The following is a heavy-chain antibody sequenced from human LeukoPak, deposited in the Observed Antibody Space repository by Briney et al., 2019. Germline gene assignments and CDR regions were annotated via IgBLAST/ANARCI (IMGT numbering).Heavy chain of an antibody. D-gene: IGHD2-8*02. CDR2: IRYDGINK. J-gene: IGHJ4*02. Sequence: GGSLRLSCAASGFTFSTRGMHWVRQAPGKGLEWVAFIRYDGINKYYADSVKGRFTISRDNSKSTLSLQMNSLRAEDTAIYYCATYRQVLLPFESWGQGTLVTVSS. CDR3: ATYRQVLLPFES. V-gene: IGHV3-30*02. CDR1: GFTFSTRG.